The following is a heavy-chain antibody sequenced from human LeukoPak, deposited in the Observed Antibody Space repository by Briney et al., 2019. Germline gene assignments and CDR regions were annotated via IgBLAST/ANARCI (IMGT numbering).Heavy chain of an antibody. J-gene: IGHJ4*02. Sequence: SETLSLTCTVSGDSISSSSSYWNWIRQPAGKGLEWIGRIYTSGSTKYNPSLKSRVTISVDTSKNQFSLKLSSVTAADTAVYYCARDSSSGWYRLFDYWGQGTLVTVSS. V-gene: IGHV4-61*02. CDR1: GDSISSSSSY. CDR2: IYTSGST. D-gene: IGHD6-19*01. CDR3: ARDSSSGWYRLFDY.